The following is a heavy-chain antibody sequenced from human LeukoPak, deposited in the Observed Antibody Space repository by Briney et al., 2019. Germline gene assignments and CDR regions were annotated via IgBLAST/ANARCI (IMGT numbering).Heavy chain of an antibody. CDR3: ARADGDYENWFDP. J-gene: IGHJ5*02. V-gene: IGHV4-59*01. CDR2: IYYSGST. Sequence: SETLSLTCTVSGGSISSYYWSWIRQPPGKGLEWIGYIYYSGSTNYNPSLKSRVTISVDTSKNQFSLKLSSVTAADTAVYYCARADGDYENWFDPWGQGTLVTVSS. D-gene: IGHD4-17*01. CDR1: GGSISSYY.